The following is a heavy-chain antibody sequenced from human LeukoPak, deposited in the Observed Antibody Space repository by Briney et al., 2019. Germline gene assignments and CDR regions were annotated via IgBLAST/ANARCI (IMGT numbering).Heavy chain of an antibody. CDR2: INPNTGGT. CDR1: GYAFTDYY. D-gene: IGHD5-24*01. V-gene: IGHV1-2*02. J-gene: IGHJ5*02. Sequence: ASMKVSCKASGYAFTDYYLHWMRQAPGQGPEWMGWINPNTGGTNYAPRFQDRVIMTRDTSITTAYMELTSLRSDDTAVYYCSRDTTMARWFDPWGQGTLVTVSS. CDR3: SRDTTMARWFDP.